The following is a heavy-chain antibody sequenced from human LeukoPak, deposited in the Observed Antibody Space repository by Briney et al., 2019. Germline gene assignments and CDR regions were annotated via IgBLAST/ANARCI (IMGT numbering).Heavy chain of an antibody. J-gene: IGHJ5*02. CDR2: IYAGGST. Sequence: SQTLSLTSTVSGDSISTYYLSWIRQPAGKGLEWIGRIYAGGSTNYNPSLESRVTMSMDTSKKQFSLKLRSATAADTAVYYCARDRGLSGEVLFDPWGQGTLVTVSS. CDR3: ARDRGLSGEVLFDP. V-gene: IGHV4-4*07. CDR1: GDSISTYY. D-gene: IGHD3-10*01.